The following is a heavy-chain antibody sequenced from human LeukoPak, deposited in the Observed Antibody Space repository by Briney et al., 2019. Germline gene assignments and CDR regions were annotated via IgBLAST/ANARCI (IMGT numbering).Heavy chain of an antibody. Sequence: GGSLRLSCAASGFSLSDHYMGWIRQAPGKGLEWVSYISSSGTTMYYADSVKGRFTISRDNAKNSLFLEMNSLRAEDTAVYYCTREGVGFSYGFANLWGQGTQVIVSS. CDR2: ISSSGTTM. CDR1: GFSLSDHY. V-gene: IGHV3-11*01. J-gene: IGHJ5*02. D-gene: IGHD5-18*01. CDR3: TREGVGFSYGFANL.